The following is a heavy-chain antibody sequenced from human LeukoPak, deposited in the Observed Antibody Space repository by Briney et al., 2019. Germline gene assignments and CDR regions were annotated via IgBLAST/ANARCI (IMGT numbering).Heavy chain of an antibody. CDR2: IRSKAYGGTT. Sequence: GGSLRLSCKASGFTFGDYAMSWVRQAPGKGLEWVGFIRSKAYGGTTEYAASVKGRFTISRDDSKSIAYLQMNSLKTEDTAVYYCTRGKDELWYGLFHWGQGTLVTGSS. V-gene: IGHV3-49*04. CDR1: GFTFGDYA. D-gene: IGHD6-13*01. CDR3: TRGKDELWYGLFH. J-gene: IGHJ4*02.